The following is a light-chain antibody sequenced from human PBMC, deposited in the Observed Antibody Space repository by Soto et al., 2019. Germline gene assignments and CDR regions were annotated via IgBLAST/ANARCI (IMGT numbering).Light chain of an antibody. V-gene: IGLV1-40*01. CDR1: SSNIGAGFD. Sequence: QSVLTQPPSVSGAPGQRGTISCTGSSSNIGAGFDVYWYQHLPGTAPKLLIYDNTNRPSGVPDRFSGSKSGTSASLAITGLQAEDEADYYCQSYDSSLSAVVFGGVTKLTVL. CDR2: DNT. CDR3: QSYDSSLSAVV. J-gene: IGLJ2*01.